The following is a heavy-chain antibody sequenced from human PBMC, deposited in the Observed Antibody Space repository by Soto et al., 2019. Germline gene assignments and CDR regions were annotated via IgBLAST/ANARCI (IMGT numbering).Heavy chain of an antibody. J-gene: IGHJ6*02. CDR2: ISAYNVNT. CDR1: GYTFTSYG. D-gene: IGHD3-22*01. Sequence: ASVKVSCKASGYTFTSYGISWVRQAPGQGLEWMGWISAYNVNTNYAQKLQGRVTMTTDTSTSTAYMELRSLRSDDTAVYYCARVGEDYYDSSGYFPGNGMDVWGQGTTVTVSS. V-gene: IGHV1-18*01. CDR3: ARVGEDYYDSSGYFPGNGMDV.